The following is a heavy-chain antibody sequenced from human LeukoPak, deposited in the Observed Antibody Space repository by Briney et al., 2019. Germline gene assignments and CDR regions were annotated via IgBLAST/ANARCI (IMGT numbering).Heavy chain of an antibody. CDR3: ARESSSGSWYYFDY. V-gene: IGHV3-20*04. CDR1: GFTFDDYG. D-gene: IGHD6-19*01. J-gene: IGHJ4*02. CDR2: INWNGGST. Sequence: PGGSLRLSCAASGFTFDDYGMSWVRQAPGKGLEWVSGINWNGGSTGYADSVKGRFTISRGNAKNSLYLQMNSLRAEDTALYYCARESSSGSWYYFDYWGQGTLVTVSS.